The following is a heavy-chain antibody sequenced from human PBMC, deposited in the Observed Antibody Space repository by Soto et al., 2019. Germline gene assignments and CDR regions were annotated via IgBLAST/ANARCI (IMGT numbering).Heavy chain of an antibody. J-gene: IGHJ4*02. CDR1: GFTFSYYY. CDR2: ISSSGSTK. D-gene: IGHD3-10*01. V-gene: IGHV3-11*01. Sequence: QVQLVESGGGFVKPGGALRLPFGGSGFTFSYYYMSWIRQAPGKGVEGGSYISSSGSTKYYADSVKGRFTISRDNAKNSLYLQMNSLRAEDTAVYYCARGRITMVRGVVYADYWGQGTLVTVSS. CDR3: ARGRITMVRGVVYADY.